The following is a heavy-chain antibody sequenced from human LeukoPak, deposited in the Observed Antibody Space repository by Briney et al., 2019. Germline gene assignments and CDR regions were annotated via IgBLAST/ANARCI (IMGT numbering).Heavy chain of an antibody. V-gene: IGHV4-59*12. CDR1: GGSISSYY. CDR3: ASYDFWSGYDTYYFDY. Sequence: SETLSLTCTVSGGSISSYYWSWIRQPPGKGLEWIGYIYYSGSTNYNPSLKSRVTMSVDTSKNQFSLKLSSVTAADTAVYYCASYDFWSGYDTYYFDYWGQGTLVTVSS. CDR2: IYYSGST. D-gene: IGHD3-3*01. J-gene: IGHJ4*02.